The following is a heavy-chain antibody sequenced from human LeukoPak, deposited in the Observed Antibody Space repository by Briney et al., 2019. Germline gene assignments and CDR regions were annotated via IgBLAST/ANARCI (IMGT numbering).Heavy chain of an antibody. CDR1: GYTFTSYA. CDR3: ARDTRVQKWFGELIKTTTYYFDY. Sequence: GASVKVSCKASGYTFTSYAMNWVRQAPGQGLEWMGWINTNTGNPTYAQGFTGRFVFSLDTSVSTAYLQISSLKAEDTAVYYCARDTRVQKWFGELIKTTTYYFDYWGQGALVTVSS. CDR2: INTNTGNP. V-gene: IGHV7-4-1*02. D-gene: IGHD3-10*01. J-gene: IGHJ4*02.